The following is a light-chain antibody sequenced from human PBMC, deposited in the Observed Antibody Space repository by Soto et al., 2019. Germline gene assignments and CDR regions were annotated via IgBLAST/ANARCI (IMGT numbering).Light chain of an antibody. CDR3: QQNNKWPPVT. V-gene: IGKV3-15*01. Sequence: EVVMTQSPATVSVSPGEGVTLSCRASQTISNDLAWYQQKPGQAPRLLIYGASTRATGVPARFSGGGSGTEVTLTIRSLQSEDFAFYYCQQNNKWPPVTFGGGTKVEIK. CDR2: GAS. J-gene: IGKJ4*01. CDR1: QTISND.